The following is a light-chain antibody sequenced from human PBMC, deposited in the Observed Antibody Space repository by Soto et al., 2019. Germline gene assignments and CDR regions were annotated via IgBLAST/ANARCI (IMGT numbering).Light chain of an antibody. V-gene: IGKV3-15*01. CDR3: QHYNHWPPWT. J-gene: IGKJ1*01. Sequence: EIVMTQSPATLSVSPGERATLSCRASQSVSSNFAWYQQKPGQAPRLLIYGASTRDTGIPARFSGSGSGTEFILTISSLQSADFAVYYCQHYNHWPPWTFGQGTKVEIK. CDR2: GAS. CDR1: QSVSSN.